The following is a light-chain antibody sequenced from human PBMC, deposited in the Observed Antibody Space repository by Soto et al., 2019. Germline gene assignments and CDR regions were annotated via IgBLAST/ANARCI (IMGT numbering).Light chain of an antibody. CDR2: DVS. CDR1: SRDVGGYNY. V-gene: IGLV2-14*01. J-gene: IGLJ1*01. CDR3: SSYTSSSTPYV. Sequence: QCALTQPVSGYVIPGQSITISSTGTSRDVGGYNYVSWYQQHPGKAPKLMIYDVSNRPSGVSNRFSGSKSGNTASLTISGLQAEDEADYYCSSYTSSSTPYVFGTGTKVTVL.